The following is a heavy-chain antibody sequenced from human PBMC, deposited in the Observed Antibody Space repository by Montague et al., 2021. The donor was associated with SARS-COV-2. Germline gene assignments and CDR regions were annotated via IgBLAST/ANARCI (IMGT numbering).Heavy chain of an antibody. D-gene: IGHD3-22*01. J-gene: IGHJ4*02. V-gene: IGHV5-51*01. Sequence: QSGAEVKKPGESLKISCKGSGYSFTSYWIGWVRQMPGKGLEWMGIIYPGDSDTRYSPSFQGQVTISADKSISTAYLQWSSLKASDTAMYYCARLGYYDSSGVLRAYYSDYWGQGTLVTVSS. CDR3: ARLGYYDSSGVLRAYYSDY. CDR2: IYPGDSDT. CDR1: GYSFTSYW.